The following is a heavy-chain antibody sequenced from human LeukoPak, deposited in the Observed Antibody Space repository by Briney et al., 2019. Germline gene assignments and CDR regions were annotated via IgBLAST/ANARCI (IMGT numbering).Heavy chain of an antibody. CDR1: GFTFSSYW. J-gene: IGHJ6*03. V-gene: IGHV3-7*01. D-gene: IGHD3-16*01. Sequence: GGSLRLSCAASGFTFSSYWTSWVRQAPGKGLEWVANIKQDGSEKYSVDSVKGRFTISRDNGKNSLYMQMNSLRAEDTAVYYCARVMSASVWRSYGSYYYYYYMDIWGKGTTVTVSS. CDR2: IKQDGSEK. CDR3: ARVMSASVWRSYGSYYYYYYMDI.